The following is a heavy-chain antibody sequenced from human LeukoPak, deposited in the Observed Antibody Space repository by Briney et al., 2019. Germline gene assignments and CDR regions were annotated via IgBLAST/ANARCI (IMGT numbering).Heavy chain of an antibody. CDR1: GFTFSSYG. Sequence: GGSLRLSCAASGFTFSSYGMHWVRQAPGKGLEWVAFIRYDGSNKYYADSVKGRFTISRDNSKNTLYLQMNSLRAEDTAVYYCAKDYCSSTSCYIDHWGQGTLVTVSS. CDR2: IRYDGSNK. V-gene: IGHV3-30*02. J-gene: IGHJ4*02. CDR3: AKDYCSSTSCYIDH. D-gene: IGHD2-2*02.